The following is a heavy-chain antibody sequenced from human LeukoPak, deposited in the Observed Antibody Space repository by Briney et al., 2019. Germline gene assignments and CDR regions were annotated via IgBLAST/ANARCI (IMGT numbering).Heavy chain of an antibody. CDR3: ARDRSYNWNDPNYYYYYMDV. V-gene: IGHV4-4*07. D-gene: IGHD1-1*01. Sequence: SETLSLTCTVSGGSISSYYWSWIRQPAGKGLEWIGRIYTSGSTNYNPSLKSRVTISVDTSKNQFSLKLSSVTAADTAVHYCARDRSYNWNDPNYYYYYMDVWGKGTTVTISS. CDR1: GGSISSYY. CDR2: IYTSGST. J-gene: IGHJ6*03.